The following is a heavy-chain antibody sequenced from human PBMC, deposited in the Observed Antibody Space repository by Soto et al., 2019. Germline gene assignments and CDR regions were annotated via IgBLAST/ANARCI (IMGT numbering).Heavy chain of an antibody. J-gene: IGHJ4*02. V-gene: IGHV4-59*01. Sequence: PSETLSLTCTVSGGSISSYYWSWIRQPPGKGLEWIGYIYYSGSTNYNPSLKSRVTISVDTSKNQFSLKLSSVTAADTAVYYCAIGYSSGWYRYWGQGALVTVSS. D-gene: IGHD6-19*01. CDR1: GGSISSYY. CDR2: IYYSGST. CDR3: AIGYSSGWYRY.